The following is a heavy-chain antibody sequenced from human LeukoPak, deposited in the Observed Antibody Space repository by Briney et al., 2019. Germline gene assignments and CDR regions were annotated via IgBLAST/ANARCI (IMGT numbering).Heavy chain of an antibody. CDR2: IYSGGST. D-gene: IGHD3-10*01. J-gene: IGHJ4*02. CDR1: GGPFSDHY. CDR3: ARGTVTMVDY. V-gene: IGHV3-66*01. Sequence: ETLSLTCGVYGGPFSDHYMSWVRQAPGRGLEWVSVIYSGGSTYYADSVKGRFTISRDNSKNTLFLQMNSLRAGDTAVYYCARGTVTMVDYWGQGTLVTVSS.